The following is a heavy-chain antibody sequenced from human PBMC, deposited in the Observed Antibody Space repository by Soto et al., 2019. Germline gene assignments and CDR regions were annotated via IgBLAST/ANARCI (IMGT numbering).Heavy chain of an antibody. V-gene: IGHV3-73*01. D-gene: IGHD4-17*01. Sequence: PGGSLRLSCAASGFTFSGSAMHWVRQSSGKGLEWVGRIRSKANSYATAYAASVKGRFTISRDDSKNTAYLQMNSLKTEDTAVYYCTRLADYVDYFDYWGQGTLVTVSS. CDR2: IRSKANSYAT. CDR3: TRLADYVDYFDY. CDR1: GFTFSGSA. J-gene: IGHJ4*02.